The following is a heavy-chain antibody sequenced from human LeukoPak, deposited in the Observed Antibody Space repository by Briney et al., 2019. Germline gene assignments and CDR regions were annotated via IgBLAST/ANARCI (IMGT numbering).Heavy chain of an antibody. CDR2: IYYSGST. Sequence: SETLSLTCTVSGGSISSSSYYWGWIRQPPGKGLEWIGSIYYSGSTYYNPSLKSRVTISVDTSKNQFSLKLSSVTAADTAVYYCARDRGGLTIDYWGQGTLVTVSS. CDR1: GGSISSSSYY. CDR3: ARDRGGLTIDY. J-gene: IGHJ4*02. D-gene: IGHD1-20*01. V-gene: IGHV4-39*02.